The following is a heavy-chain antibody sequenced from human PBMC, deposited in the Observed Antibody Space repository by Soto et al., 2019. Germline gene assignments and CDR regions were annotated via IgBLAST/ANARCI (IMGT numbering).Heavy chain of an antibody. CDR1: GYTFNSYG. CDR2: ISAYNGNT. Sequence: QVQLVQSGAEVKKPGASVKVSCKASGYTFNSYGITWVRQAPGQGLEWMGWISAYNGNTNYAQKLQGRVTVTTDTYTSTAYMELRSLRSDDTAVYYCARGSKPGIAAACTVSFDPWGQGTLVTVSS. V-gene: IGHV1-18*01. J-gene: IGHJ5*02. CDR3: ARGSKPGIAAACTVSFDP. D-gene: IGHD6-13*01.